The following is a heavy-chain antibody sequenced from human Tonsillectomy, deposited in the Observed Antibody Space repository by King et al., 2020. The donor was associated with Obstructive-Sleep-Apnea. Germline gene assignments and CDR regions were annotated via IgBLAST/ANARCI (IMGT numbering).Heavy chain of an antibody. V-gene: IGHV3-23*04. CDR3: AKIRSSGYGELDY. CDR1: GLTFNNYA. Sequence: VQLVESGGDLVQPGGSLRLSCAASGLTFNNYAMSWVRQAPGKGLEWVSGISGSGGSTYYADSVKGRFTISRDNSKNTLYLQMNSLRAEDTAVYYCAKIRSSGYGELDYWGQGTLVSVSS. D-gene: IGHD5-12*01. J-gene: IGHJ4*02. CDR2: ISGSGGST.